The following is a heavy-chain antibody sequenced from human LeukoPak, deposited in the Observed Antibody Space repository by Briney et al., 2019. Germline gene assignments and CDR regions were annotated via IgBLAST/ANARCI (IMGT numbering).Heavy chain of an antibody. J-gene: IGHJ4*02. CDR2: IYYSGST. CDR3: ARARRLRQQLPRYYFDY. V-gene: IGHV4-59*01. D-gene: IGHD6-13*01. Sequence: SETPSLTCTVSGGSISSYYWSWIRQPPGKGLEWIGYIYYSGSTNYNPSLKSRVTISVDTSKNQFSLKLSSVTAADTAVYYCARARRLRQQLPRYYFDYWGQGTLVTVSS. CDR1: GGSISSYY.